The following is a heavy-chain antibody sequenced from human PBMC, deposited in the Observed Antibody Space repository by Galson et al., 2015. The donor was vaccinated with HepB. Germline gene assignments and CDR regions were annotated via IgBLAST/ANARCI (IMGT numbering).Heavy chain of an antibody. CDR3: ARDPLGYSSGYYGIHSHGFDY. Sequence: SLRLSCAASGFTFTIYWMSWVRQAPGKGLEWVANIKQDGSEKYYVDSVKGRFTISRDNAKNSLYLQMNSLTAEDTAVYYCARDPLGYSSGYYGIHSHGFDYWGQGTLVTVSS. CDR1: GFTFTIYW. J-gene: IGHJ4*02. D-gene: IGHD6-19*01. V-gene: IGHV3-7*03. CDR2: IKQDGSEK.